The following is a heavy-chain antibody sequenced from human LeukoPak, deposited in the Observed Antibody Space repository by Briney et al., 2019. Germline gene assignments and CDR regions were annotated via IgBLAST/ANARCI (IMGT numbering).Heavy chain of an antibody. CDR2: MYHSGST. CDR1: GYSIISGYY. D-gene: IGHD1-26*01. V-gene: IGHV4-38-2*02. J-gene: IGHJ4*02. CDR3: ARDGGIVGAANPYFDY. Sequence: SETLSLTCTVSGYSIISGYYWGWIRQPPGKGLEWIGSMYHSGSTYYNPSLKSRVTISVDTSKNHFSLKLSPVTASDTALYHCARDGGIVGAANPYFDYWGQGTLVTVSS.